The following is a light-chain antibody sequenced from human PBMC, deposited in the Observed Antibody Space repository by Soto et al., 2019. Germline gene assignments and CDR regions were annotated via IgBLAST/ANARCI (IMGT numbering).Light chain of an antibody. CDR1: TGAVTSGYY. CDR2: STS. V-gene: IGLV7-43*01. CDR3: LLYYDADQPWV. Sequence: QAVVTQEPSLTVSPGGTVTLTCASSTGAVTSGYYPNWFQQKPGQAPRALIYSTSNKHPWTPARFSGSLLGGKAALTLSGVQPEDEAEYYCLLYYDADQPWVFGGGTKLTVL. J-gene: IGLJ3*02.